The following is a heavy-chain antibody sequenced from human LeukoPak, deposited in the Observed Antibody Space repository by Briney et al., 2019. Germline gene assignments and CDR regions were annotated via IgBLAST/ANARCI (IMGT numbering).Heavy chain of an antibody. D-gene: IGHD5-12*01. Sequence: GGSLRLSCAASGFTFSSYAMHWVRQAPGKGLEWVAVIWYDGSNKYYADSVKGRFTISRDNSKNTLYLQMNSLRAEDTAVYYCARGENSGYEAYYYYYGMDVWGQGTTVTVSS. CDR2: IWYDGSNK. CDR3: ARGENSGYEAYYYYYGMDV. J-gene: IGHJ6*02. CDR1: GFTFSSYA. V-gene: IGHV3-33*08.